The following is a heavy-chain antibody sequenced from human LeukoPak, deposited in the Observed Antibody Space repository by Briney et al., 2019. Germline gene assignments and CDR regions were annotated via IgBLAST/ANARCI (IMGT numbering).Heavy chain of an antibody. D-gene: IGHD1-7*01. CDR2: IIPIFGTA. V-gene: IGHV1-69*05. Sequence: SVKVSCKASGGTFSSYAISWVRQTPGQGLEWMGGIIPIFGTANYAQKFQGRVTITTDESTSTAYMELSSLRSEDTAVYYCARDNYAGANWFDPWGQGTLVTVSS. J-gene: IGHJ5*02. CDR1: GGTFSSYA. CDR3: ARDNYAGANWFDP.